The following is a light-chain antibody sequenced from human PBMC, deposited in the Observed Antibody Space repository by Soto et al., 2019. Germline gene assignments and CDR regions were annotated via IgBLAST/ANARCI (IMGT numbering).Light chain of an antibody. V-gene: IGLV2-14*01. J-gene: IGLJ1*01. CDR3: TSFSSSTSLYV. Sequence: HSVLTQPASVSGYLGQSITISCTGTTRDIAGYNYISWYQQLPGKAPKLMIYQVTIRPSGISNRFSGSKSGNTASLTISGLQAEDEADYYCTSFSSSTSLYVFGTGTKVTVL. CDR2: QVT. CDR1: TRDIAGYNY.